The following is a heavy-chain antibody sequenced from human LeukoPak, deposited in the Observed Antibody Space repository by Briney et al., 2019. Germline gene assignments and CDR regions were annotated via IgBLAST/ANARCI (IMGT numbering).Heavy chain of an antibody. J-gene: IGHJ4*02. Sequence: PGGSLRLSCAASGFTFSTYSMNWVRQAPGKGLFWVSSITGSGANTYYADSVKGRFTFSRDNSKNTVFLQMNSLRAEDTAVYYCAKDKSVSGNDDYLWGDFDSRGQGTLVTVSS. CDR1: GFTFSTYS. V-gene: IGHV3-23*01. CDR2: ITGSGANT. D-gene: IGHD3-16*01. CDR3: AKDKSVSGNDDYLWGDFDS.